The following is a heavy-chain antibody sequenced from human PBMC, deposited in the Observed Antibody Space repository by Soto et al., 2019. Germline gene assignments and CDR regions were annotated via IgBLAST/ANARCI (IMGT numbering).Heavy chain of an antibody. D-gene: IGHD6-13*01. CDR3: AKNITSWYDY. V-gene: IGHV1-18*01. CDR1: GYTFNNYG. Sequence: QVQLVHSGAELKKPGASVKVSCKASGYTFNNYGIGWVRQAPGQGLEWMGWISVYNGYANYAQKFQGRIIMTADTSTSTAYMELRSLRSDDTAIYYCAKNITSWYDYWGQGSLVTVSS. J-gene: IGHJ4*02. CDR2: ISVYNGYA.